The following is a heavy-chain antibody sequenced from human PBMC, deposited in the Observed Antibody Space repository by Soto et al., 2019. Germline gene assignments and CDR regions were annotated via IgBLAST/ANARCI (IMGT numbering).Heavy chain of an antibody. D-gene: IGHD1-26*01. V-gene: IGHV1-2*02. CDR3: AKGGAIVAAGTRVYLYNAMDV. CDR1: GYTFTGYY. CDR2: INPNSGDT. Sequence: QVQLVQSGTEVKRPGDSVKVSCKASGYTFTGYYVHWVRQAPGQVLEGMGWINPNSGDTYLAQRFQGRVTMNRDTSIGTAYMELRGLTSDDTAEYYCAKGGAIVAAGTRVYLYNAMDVWGQGTTVTVSS. J-gene: IGHJ6*02.